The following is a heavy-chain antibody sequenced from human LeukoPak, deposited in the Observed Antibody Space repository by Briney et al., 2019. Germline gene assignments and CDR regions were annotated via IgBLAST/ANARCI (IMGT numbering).Heavy chain of an antibody. CDR3: AGVIAVAADFDY. V-gene: IGHV3-11*01. CDR1: GFTVSSNY. D-gene: IGHD6-19*01. Sequence: GGSLRLSCAASGFTVSSNYMSWIRQAPGKGLEWVSYISSSGSTIYYADSVKGRFTISRDNAKNSLYLQMNSLRAEDTAVYYCAGVIAVAADFDYWGQGTLVTVSS. J-gene: IGHJ4*02. CDR2: ISSSGSTI.